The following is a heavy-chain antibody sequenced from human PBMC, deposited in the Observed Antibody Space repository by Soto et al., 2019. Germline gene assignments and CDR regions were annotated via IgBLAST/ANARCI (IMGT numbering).Heavy chain of an antibody. CDR2: ISSNGGST. J-gene: IGHJ4*02. V-gene: IGHV3-64D*06. CDR1: GFTFSSYA. CDR3: VKGISSWYYADHFLDY. Sequence: GSLRLSCSASGFTFSSYAMHWVRQAPGKGLEYVSAISSNGGSTYYADSVKGRFTISRDNSKNTLYLQMSSLRAEDTAVYYCVKGISSWYYADHFLDYWGQGTLVTVSS. D-gene: IGHD6-13*01.